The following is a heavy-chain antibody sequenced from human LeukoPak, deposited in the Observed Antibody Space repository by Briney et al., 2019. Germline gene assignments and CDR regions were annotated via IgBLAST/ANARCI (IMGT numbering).Heavy chain of an antibody. J-gene: IGHJ6*04. D-gene: IGHD6-13*01. CDR2: IKQDGSEK. CDR1: GFTFSTYW. CDR3: ARGGQQLVQTYYYYYGVDV. V-gene: IGHV3-7*03. Sequence: GESLSLTCAASGFTFSTYWMSWVRQPPGKGLEWVANIKQDGSEKYYVDSVKGRFTISRDNAKNSLYLQMNSLRAEDTAVYYCARGGQQLVQTYYYYYGVDVWGKGTTVTVSS.